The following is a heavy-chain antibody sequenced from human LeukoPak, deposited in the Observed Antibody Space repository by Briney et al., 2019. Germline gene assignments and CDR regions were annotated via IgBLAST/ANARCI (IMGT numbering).Heavy chain of an antibody. V-gene: IGHV3-23*01. D-gene: IGHD6-19*01. CDR2: ITASGAST. CDR3: AKRSAESSGYFDS. Sequence: PGGSLRLSCAASGFTVSSNYMSWVRQAPGKGLEWVSAITASGASTDYADSVKGRFTISRDNSKSTLYLQMSSLRAEDTAVYYCAKRSAESSGYFDSWGQGTLVTVSS. J-gene: IGHJ4*02. CDR1: GFTVSSNY.